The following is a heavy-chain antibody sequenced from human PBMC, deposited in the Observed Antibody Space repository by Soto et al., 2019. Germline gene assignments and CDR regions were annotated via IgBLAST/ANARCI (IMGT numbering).Heavy chain of an antibody. V-gene: IGHV4-31*03. CDR1: GGSISSGGYY. J-gene: IGHJ4*02. CDR2: IYYSGST. Sequence: QVQLQESGPGLVKPSQTLSLTCTVSGGSISSGGYYWSSIRQHPGKGLEWIGYIYYSGSTYYNPSLKSRVTISVDTSKNQFSLKLSSVTAADTAVYYCARDSRAAMVFDYWGPGTLVTVSS. D-gene: IGHD5-18*01. CDR3: ARDSRAAMVFDY.